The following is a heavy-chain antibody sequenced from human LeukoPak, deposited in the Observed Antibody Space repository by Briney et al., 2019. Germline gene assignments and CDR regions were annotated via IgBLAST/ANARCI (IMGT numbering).Heavy chain of an antibody. CDR2: IYYSGST. D-gene: IGHD3-10*01. CDR1: GGSISSGDYY. Sequence: SQTLSLTCTVSGGSISSGDYYWSWIRQPPGKGLEWIGSIYYSGSTYYNPSLKSRVTISVDTSKNQFSLKLSSVTAADTAVYYCAGGSGSYLPDYYYYGMTSGAKGPRSPSP. J-gene: IGHJ6*02. CDR3: AGGSGSYLPDYYYYGMTS. V-gene: IGHV4-39*07.